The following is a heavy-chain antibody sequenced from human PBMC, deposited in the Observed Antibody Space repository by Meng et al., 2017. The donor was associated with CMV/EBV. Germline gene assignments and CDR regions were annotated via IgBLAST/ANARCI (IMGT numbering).Heavy chain of an antibody. CDR1: GYTFTSYD. CDR2: MNPNSGNT. CDR3: ARAYRDGYNFGFDY. J-gene: IGHJ4*02. Sequence: ASVKVSCKASGYTFTSYDINWVRQATGQGLEWMGWMNPNSGNTGYAQKFQGRVTITRNTSISTAYMELSSLRSEDTAVYYCARAYRDGYNFGFDYWGQGTLVTVSS. V-gene: IGHV1-8*03. D-gene: IGHD5-24*01.